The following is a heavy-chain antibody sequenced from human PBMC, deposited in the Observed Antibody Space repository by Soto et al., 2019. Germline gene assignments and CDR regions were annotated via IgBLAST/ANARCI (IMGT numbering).Heavy chain of an antibody. D-gene: IGHD2-8*01. Sequence: QVQLVQSGAEVKNPGASVKVSCRAGGYSFTTYGISWVRQAPGEGLEWMGWISADSVNTKSAQKFQDRLTMTTDKSTSTAYMELGSLRSDDTAIYYCEREYCTSESCYGSDYWGQGTLVTVSS. CDR2: ISADSVNT. CDR1: GYSFTTYG. J-gene: IGHJ4*02. V-gene: IGHV1-18*01. CDR3: EREYCTSESCYGSDY.